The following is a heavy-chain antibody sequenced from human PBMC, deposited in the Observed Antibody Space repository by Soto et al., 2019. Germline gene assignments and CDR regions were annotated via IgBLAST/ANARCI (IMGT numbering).Heavy chain of an antibody. CDR2: ISYNTNNK. J-gene: IGHJ5*02. CDR3: ARLPLA. Sequence: QVQLLESGGDLVQPGRSLRLSCAASGFTFSSYPMHWVRQAPGKGLEWVAFISYNTNNKQYADSVRGRFTISRDNGKKTVYLQMSSLRPEDTAVYYCARLPLAWGQGTLVIVSS. V-gene: IGHV3-30-3*01. CDR1: GFTFSSYP.